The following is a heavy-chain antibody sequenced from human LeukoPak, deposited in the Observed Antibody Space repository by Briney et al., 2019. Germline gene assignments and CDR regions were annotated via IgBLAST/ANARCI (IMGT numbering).Heavy chain of an antibody. Sequence: GGSLRLSCVVSGFTFSSYWMHWVRQAPGKGLVRVSRISSDESSTSSADSVKGRFTISRDNAKNTLYLQMNSLRAEDTAVYYCARGPPYYDSSGYYYGGTAFDIWGQGTMVTVSS. J-gene: IGHJ3*02. D-gene: IGHD3-22*01. V-gene: IGHV3-74*01. CDR1: GFTFSSYW. CDR2: ISSDESST. CDR3: ARGPPYYDSSGYYYGGTAFDI.